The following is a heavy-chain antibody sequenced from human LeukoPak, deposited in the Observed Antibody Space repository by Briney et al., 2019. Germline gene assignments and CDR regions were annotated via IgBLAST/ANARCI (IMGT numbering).Heavy chain of an antibody. V-gene: IGHV1-2*02. CDR2: INPNSGVT. CDR3: AREIAAAGTTAYYYMDV. J-gene: IGHJ6*03. CDR1: GYTFTGYY. Sequence: ASVKVSCKASGYTFTGYYMHWVRQAPGQGLEWRGWINPNSGVTNYAQKFQGRVTMTRDTSISTAYMELRRLRSDDTAVYYCAREIAAAGTTAYYYMDVWGKGTTVTVSS. D-gene: IGHD6-13*01.